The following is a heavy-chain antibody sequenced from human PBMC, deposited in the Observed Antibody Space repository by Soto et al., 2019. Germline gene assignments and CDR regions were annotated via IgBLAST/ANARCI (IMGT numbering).Heavy chain of an antibody. J-gene: IGHJ3*02. CDR2: IYYSGST. Sequence: LSHTCTVARRIIRSFYWSWIRQPPGKGLEWIGYIYYSGSTNYNPSLKSRVTISVDTSKNQFSLKLSSVTAADTAVYYCARVWGGAFDIWGQGTMVS. CDR3: ARVWGGAFDI. V-gene: IGHV4-59*01. CDR1: RRIIRSFY. D-gene: IGHD3-10*01.